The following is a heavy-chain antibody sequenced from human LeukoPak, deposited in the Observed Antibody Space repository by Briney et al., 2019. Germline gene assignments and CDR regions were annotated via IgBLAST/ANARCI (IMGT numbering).Heavy chain of an antibody. V-gene: IGHV3-33*08. CDR2: IWYDGSNK. CDR3: ARDAGRQSTTWYSDY. D-gene: IGHD6-13*01. Sequence: GGSLRLSCAASGFTFSSYEMNWVRQAPGKGLEWVASIWYDGSNKNYADSVKGRFTISRDNSKNTMYLQMNSLRAEDTAVYYCARDAGRQSTTWYSDYWGQGTLVTVSS. CDR1: GFTFSSYE. J-gene: IGHJ4*02.